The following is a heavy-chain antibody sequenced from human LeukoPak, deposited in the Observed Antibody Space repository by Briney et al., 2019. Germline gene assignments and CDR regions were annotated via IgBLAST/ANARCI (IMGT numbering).Heavy chain of an antibody. CDR1: GFTLSSYG. CDR3: ARAQSSAYLIPGFDC. Sequence: GGSLRLSCAASGFTLSSYGMHWVRQAPGKGLEWVAVLWYDGSDKYYAHSVKGRFTISRDNSKKTLYLQMHSLRAEDTALYYCARAQSSAYLIPGFDCWGQGTLVTVSS. J-gene: IGHJ4*02. D-gene: IGHD3-22*01. V-gene: IGHV3-33*01. CDR2: LWYDGSDK.